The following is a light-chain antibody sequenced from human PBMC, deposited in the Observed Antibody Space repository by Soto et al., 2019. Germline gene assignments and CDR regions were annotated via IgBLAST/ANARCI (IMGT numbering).Light chain of an antibody. V-gene: IGKV1-39*01. J-gene: IGKJ1*01. CDR1: RTIAGY. CDR2: AAS. CDR3: QQTYSTPGT. Sequence: DIQMTQSPSSLSASVGDRVTITCRASRTIAGYVIWYQQRPGEAPNLLIYAASSLQSGVPSRFRGSGSGTDFTLTINSLQPEDFATCYCQQTYSTPGTFGQGTKVEIK.